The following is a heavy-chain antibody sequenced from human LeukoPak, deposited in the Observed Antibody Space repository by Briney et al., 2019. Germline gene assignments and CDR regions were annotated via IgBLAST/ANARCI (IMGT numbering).Heavy chain of an antibody. J-gene: IGHJ5*01. CDR3: ARGEGYCSSTSCYLGS. V-gene: IGHV4-30-2*01. CDR2: IYHSGST. Sequence: SETLSLTCAVSGGSISSGGYSWSWIRQPPGKGLEWIGYIYHSGSTYYNPSLKSRVTISVDRSKNQFSLKLSSVTAADTAVYYCARGEGYCSSTSCYLGSWGQGTLVPVSS. CDR1: GGSISSGGYS. D-gene: IGHD2-2*01.